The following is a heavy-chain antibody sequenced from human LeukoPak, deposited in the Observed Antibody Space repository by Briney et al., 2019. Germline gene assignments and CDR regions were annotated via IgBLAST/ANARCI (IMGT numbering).Heavy chain of an antibody. CDR3: ARDKGTVTTYWFDP. J-gene: IGHJ5*02. V-gene: IGHV1-2*02. CDR2: ITLHSGDT. CDR1: GHTLTVHY. Sequence: GASVKVSRKASGHTLTVHYIHWVRQGPGQGLEWLGWITLHSGDTHYAQKYQGRVTMTRDTSISTAYMELSRLRSDDTAVYYCARDKGTVTTYWFDPWGQGTLVTVSS. D-gene: IGHD4-17*01.